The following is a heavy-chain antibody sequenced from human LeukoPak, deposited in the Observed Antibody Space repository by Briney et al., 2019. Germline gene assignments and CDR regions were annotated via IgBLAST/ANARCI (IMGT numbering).Heavy chain of an antibody. D-gene: IGHD3-10*02. V-gene: IGHV3-33*06. J-gene: IGHJ3*02. CDR2: IWYDGSNK. CDR1: GFTFSSYG. CDR3: AKGMDVGLFVAFDI. Sequence: PGGSLRLSCAASGFTFSSYGMHWVRQAPGKGLEWVAVIWYDGSNKYYVDSVKGRFTISRDNSKNTLYLQMNSLRAEDTAVYYRAKGMDVGLFVAFDIWGQGTMVTASS.